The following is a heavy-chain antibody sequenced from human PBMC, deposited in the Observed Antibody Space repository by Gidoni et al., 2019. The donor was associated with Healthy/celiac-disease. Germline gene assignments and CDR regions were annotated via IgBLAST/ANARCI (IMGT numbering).Heavy chain of an antibody. J-gene: IGHJ4*02. Sequence: QLQLQESGPGLVKPSETLSLTCTVSGGSISSSSYYWGWIRQPPGKGLEWIGSIYYSGSTYYNPSLKSRVTISVDTSKNQFSLKLSSVTAADTAVYYCARLSGGSTTLEWGQGTLVTVSS. CDR2: IYYSGST. CDR3: ARLSGGSTTLE. D-gene: IGHD6-13*01. V-gene: IGHV4-39*01. CDR1: GGSISSSSYY.